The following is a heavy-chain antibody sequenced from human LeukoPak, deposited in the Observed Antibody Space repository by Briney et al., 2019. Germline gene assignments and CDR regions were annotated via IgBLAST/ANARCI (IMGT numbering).Heavy chain of an antibody. CDR2: INPNSGGT. CDR3: GSVTLSDHFSDFDY. Sequence: ASVKVSCKASGYTFTGYYMHWVRQAPGQGLEWMGWINPNSGGTNYAQKLQGRVTMTRDTSISTGYMELSSLRSDDTAVYYCGSVTLSDHFSDFDYWGQGALVTVSS. V-gene: IGHV1-2*02. CDR1: GYTFTGYY. J-gene: IGHJ4*02. D-gene: IGHD4-11*01.